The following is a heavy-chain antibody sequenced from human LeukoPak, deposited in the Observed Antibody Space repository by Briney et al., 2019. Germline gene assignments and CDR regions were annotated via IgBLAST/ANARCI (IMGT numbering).Heavy chain of an antibody. CDR2: IHHSGSI. D-gene: IGHD3-10*01. Sequence: SETLSLTCAVSGVSISSNLWWTWVRQPPGKGLEWIAEIHHSGSINYNPSLKSRVTISVDKAKNQFSLNLNSVTAADTAVYYCARGGDRSFDYWDQGTLVTVSS. V-gene: IGHV4-4*02. CDR1: GVSISSNLW. J-gene: IGHJ4*02. CDR3: ARGGDRSFDY.